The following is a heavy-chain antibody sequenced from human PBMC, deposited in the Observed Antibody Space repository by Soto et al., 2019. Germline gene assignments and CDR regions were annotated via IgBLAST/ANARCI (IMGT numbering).Heavy chain of an antibody. D-gene: IGHD3-22*01. V-gene: IGHV3-21*01. J-gene: IGHJ4*02. CDR1: GFTFSSYT. CDR2: IGSSSGYI. Sequence: GGSLRLSCVVSGFTFSSYTMNWVRQAPGKGLEWVSLIGSSSGYIYYADSVKGRFTISRDNAKNSVYLHMNSLRGDDSALYFCPRSFHYDSSGYNDYWGRGTLVTVSS. CDR3: PRSFHYDSSGYNDY.